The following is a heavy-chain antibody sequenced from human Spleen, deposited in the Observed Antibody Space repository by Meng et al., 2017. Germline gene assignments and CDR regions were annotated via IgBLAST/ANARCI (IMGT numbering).Heavy chain of an antibody. CDR2: ISGYNGNT. Sequence: QVQLWQSGAEVKKPGASVKVSCKASGYTFTSYGISWVRQAPGQGLEWMGWISGYNGNTNYAQKFQGRVTMTTDTSTSTVYMELSSLRSEDTAVYYCARGLYDSSGIFDYWGQGTLVTVSS. J-gene: IGHJ4*02. CDR3: ARGLYDSSGIFDY. CDR1: GYTFTSYG. V-gene: IGHV1-18*01. D-gene: IGHD3-22*01.